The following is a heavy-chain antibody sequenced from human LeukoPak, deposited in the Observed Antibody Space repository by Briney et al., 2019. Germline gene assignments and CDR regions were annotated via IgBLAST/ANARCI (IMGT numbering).Heavy chain of an antibody. J-gene: IGHJ3*02. CDR1: GFTFSRYW. V-gene: IGHV3-7*04. CDR3: ARVGFYAFDI. D-gene: IGHD3-3*01. CDR2: IKQDESEK. Sequence: SGGSPRLSCAASGFTFSRYWMSWVRQAPGKGLEWVANIKQDESEKYYVDSVKGRFSISRDNAKNSLYLQMNSLRAEDTAEYYCARVGFYAFDIWGQGTKVTVSS.